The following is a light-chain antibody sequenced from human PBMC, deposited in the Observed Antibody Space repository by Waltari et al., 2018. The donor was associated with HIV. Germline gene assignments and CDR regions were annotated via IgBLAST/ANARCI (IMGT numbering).Light chain of an antibody. J-gene: IGLJ2*01. CDR1: SPNIGNHY. Sequence: QSVLTQPPSVSAAPGQKVTISCSGSSPNIGNHYFSWYQQLPGTAPKLLIYDNNKRPSGIPDRFSGSKSGTSATLGITGLQTGDEADYYCGTWDSSLSAGLFGGGTKLTVL. V-gene: IGLV1-51*01. CDR2: DNN. CDR3: GTWDSSLSAGL.